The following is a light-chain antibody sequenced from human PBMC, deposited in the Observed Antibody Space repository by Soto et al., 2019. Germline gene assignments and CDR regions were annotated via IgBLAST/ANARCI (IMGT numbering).Light chain of an antibody. CDR3: CSYAGSSTWV. CDR1: SNNIGSYNL. CDR2: EGS. V-gene: IGLV2-23*01. Sequence: QSALTQPASVSGSPGQSITISCTGTSNNIGSYNLVSWYQQHPDKAPKLMIYEGSKRPSGVSNRFSGSKSGNTASLTISGLQAEDEADYYCCSYAGSSTWVFGGGTKLTVL. J-gene: IGLJ3*02.